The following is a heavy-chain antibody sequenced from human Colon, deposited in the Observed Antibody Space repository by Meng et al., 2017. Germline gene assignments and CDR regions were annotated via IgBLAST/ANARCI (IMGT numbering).Heavy chain of an antibody. CDR2: IDHFGIS. CDR3: ATGLRHGDWFDP. J-gene: IGHJ5*02. CDR1: GGSFSGFY. D-gene: IGHD4-17*01. V-gene: IGHV4-34*02. Sequence: QGQIPQGGAGLLKPSETLSLTCAVSGGSFSGFYWSWIRQPPGKGLEWIGEIDHFGISNYNSSLKGRLTMSVDTSKKQISLTLTSVTAADTAVYYCATGLRHGDWFDPWGPGTLVTVSS.